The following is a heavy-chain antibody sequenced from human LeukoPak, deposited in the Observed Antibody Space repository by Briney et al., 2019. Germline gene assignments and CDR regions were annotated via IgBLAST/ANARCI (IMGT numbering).Heavy chain of an antibody. CDR2: TYYRTRWYF. J-gene: IGHJ5*02. V-gene: IGHV6-1*01. D-gene: IGHD6-19*01. CDR3: ARGGAGWYVSVFDP. Sequence: SQTLSLTCAISGDSVSNNGASWNWIRQSPSRGIKWLGRTYYRTRWYFDYAVSVRSRATINPDTSKNQFSLQLDSVTPEDTAVYYCARGGAGWYVSVFDPWGQGTLVTVSS. CDR1: GDSVSNNGAS.